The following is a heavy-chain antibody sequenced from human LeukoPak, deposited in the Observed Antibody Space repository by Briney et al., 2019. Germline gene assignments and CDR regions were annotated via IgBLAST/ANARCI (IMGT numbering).Heavy chain of an antibody. CDR1: GYTFTSYD. Sequence: GASVKASCKASGYTFTSYDINWVRQAPGQGLEWMGWINPNSGSTNYAQKFQGRVTMTRDTSISTAYMELYRLTSDDTAMYYCTRNGRGLNWFDPWGQGTLVTVSS. V-gene: IGHV1-2*02. D-gene: IGHD3-10*02. CDR3: TRNGRGLNWFDP. CDR2: INPNSGST. J-gene: IGHJ5*02.